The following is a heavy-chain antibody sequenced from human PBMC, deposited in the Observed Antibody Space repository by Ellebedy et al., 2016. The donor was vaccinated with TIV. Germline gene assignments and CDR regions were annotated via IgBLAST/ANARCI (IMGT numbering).Heavy chain of an antibody. V-gene: IGHV3-48*02. Sequence: GGSLTLSXAASGFTFSSYSMNWVRQAPGKGLEWVSYISSSSSTIYYADSVKGRFTISRDNAKNSLYLQMNSLRDEDTAVYYCAGDCGGDCPAPGEDYFDYWGQGTLVTVSS. CDR3: AGDCGGDCPAPGEDYFDY. CDR2: ISSSSSTI. CDR1: GFTFSSYS. J-gene: IGHJ4*02. D-gene: IGHD2-21*02.